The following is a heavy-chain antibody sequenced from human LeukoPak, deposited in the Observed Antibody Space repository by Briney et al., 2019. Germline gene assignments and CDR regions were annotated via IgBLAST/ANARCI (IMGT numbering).Heavy chain of an antibody. CDR2: ISWNSGSI. CDR3: AKDIGAAGTSYYSDY. V-gene: IGHV3-9*03. CDR1: GFTFDDYA. J-gene: IGHJ4*02. Sequence: GGSLRLSCAASGFTFDDYAMHWVRQAPGKGLEWVSGISWNSGSIGYADSVKGRFTISRDNAKNSLYLQMNSLRAEDMALYYCAKDIGAAGTSYYSDYWGQGTLVTVSS. D-gene: IGHD6-13*01.